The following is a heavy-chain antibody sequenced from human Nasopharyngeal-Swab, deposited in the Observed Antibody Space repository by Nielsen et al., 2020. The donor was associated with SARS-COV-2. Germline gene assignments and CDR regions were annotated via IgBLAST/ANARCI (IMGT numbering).Heavy chain of an antibody. D-gene: IGHD3-22*01. V-gene: IGHV4-39*07. J-gene: IGHJ6*03. CDR2: IYHSGST. Sequence: SETLSLTCTVSGGSISSSSYYWGWIRQPPGKGLEWIGEIYHSGSTNYNPSLKSRVTISVDKSKNQFSLKLSSVTAADTAVYYCARAQPDSSGYFIGYYYYYMDVWGKGTTVTVSS. CDR3: ARAQPDSSGYFIGYYYYYMDV. CDR1: GGSISSSSYY.